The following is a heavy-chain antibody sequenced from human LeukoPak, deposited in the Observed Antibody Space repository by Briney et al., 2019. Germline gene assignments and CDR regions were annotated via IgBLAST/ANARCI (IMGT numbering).Heavy chain of an antibody. CDR2: ISSSSYI. V-gene: IGHV3-21*01. J-gene: IGHJ3*02. D-gene: IGHD2-2*02. CDR1: GFTFSSYS. CDR3: ASPGYCSSTSCSTSDDAFDI. Sequence: GGSLRLSCAASGFTFSSYSMNWVRQAPGKGLEWVSSISSSSYIYYADSVKGRFTISRDNAKNSLYLQMNSLRAEDTAVYYCASPGYCSSTSCSTSDDAFDIWGQGTMVTVSS.